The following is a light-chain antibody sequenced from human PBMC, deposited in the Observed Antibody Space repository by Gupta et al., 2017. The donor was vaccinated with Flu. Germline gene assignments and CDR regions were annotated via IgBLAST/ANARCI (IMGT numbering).Light chain of an antibody. CDR2: WAS. J-gene: IGKJ5*01. V-gene: IGKV4-1*01. CDR3: QQYYSNPIT. CDR1: QSVLYSSNNKNY. Sequence: YLGKRATINCKSSQSVLYSSNNKNYLAWYQQKPGQPPKLLIYWASTRESGVPDRFSGSGSGTDFTLTISSLQAEDVAVYYCQQYYSNPITFGQGTRLEIK.